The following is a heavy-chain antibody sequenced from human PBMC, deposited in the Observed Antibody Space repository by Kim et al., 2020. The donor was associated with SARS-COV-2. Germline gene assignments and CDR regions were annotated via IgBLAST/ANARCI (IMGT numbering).Heavy chain of an antibody. CDR3: ARAREGYSSSWYLDY. Sequence: SETLSLTCTVSGGSISSYYWSWIRQPPGKGLEWIGYIYYSGSTNDNPSLKRRVTISVETSKNQFSLMLSSVTAADTAVYYCARAREGYSSSWYLDYWGQGTLVTVSS. V-gene: IGHV4-59*01. CDR1: GGSISSYY. CDR2: IYYSGST. J-gene: IGHJ4*02. D-gene: IGHD6-13*01.